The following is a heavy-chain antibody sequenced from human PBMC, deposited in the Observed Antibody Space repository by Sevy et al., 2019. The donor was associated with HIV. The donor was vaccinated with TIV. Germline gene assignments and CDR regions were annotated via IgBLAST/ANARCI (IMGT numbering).Heavy chain of an antibody. D-gene: IGHD3-9*01. CDR1: GYSFTSYW. Sequence: GESLKISCKGSGYSFTSYWIGWVRQMPGKGLEWMGIIYPGDSDTRYSPSFQGQVTISADKSISTAYLQWSSLKASDTAMYYCARHVVLTGNPQEPSEYYFDYWGQGTLVTVSS. V-gene: IGHV5-51*01. J-gene: IGHJ4*02. CDR2: IYPGDSDT. CDR3: ARHVVLTGNPQEPSEYYFDY.